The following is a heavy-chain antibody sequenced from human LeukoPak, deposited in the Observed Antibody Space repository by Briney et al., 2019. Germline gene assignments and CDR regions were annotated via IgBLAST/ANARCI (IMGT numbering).Heavy chain of an antibody. D-gene: IGHD4-17*01. Sequence: SGGSLRLSCAVSGFTFSSYWMSWFRQAPGKGLEWVANINQDGGQKFSVDSVKGRFTISRDNAKNSLSLQMNSLRVEDTAVYYCARDWFDGDYDRFDYWGQGTLVTVPS. CDR3: ARDWFDGDYDRFDY. CDR2: INQDGGQK. J-gene: IGHJ4*02. CDR1: GFTFSSYW. V-gene: IGHV3-7*03.